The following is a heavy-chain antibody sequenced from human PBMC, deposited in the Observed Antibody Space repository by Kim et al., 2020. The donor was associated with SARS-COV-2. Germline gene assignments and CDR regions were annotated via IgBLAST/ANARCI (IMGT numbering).Heavy chain of an antibody. CDR3: SADWGPLEY. CDR2: IKQDGSQK. Sequence: GGSLRLSCAASGFTFSSYWMSWVRQAPGKGLEWVANIKQDGSQKYYVDSVKGRFTISRDNAKNSLYLQMNSLRAEDAAVYYCSADWGPLEYWGQGTLVTVSS. V-gene: IGHV3-7*01. CDR1: GFTFSSYW. D-gene: IGHD3-9*01. J-gene: IGHJ4*02.